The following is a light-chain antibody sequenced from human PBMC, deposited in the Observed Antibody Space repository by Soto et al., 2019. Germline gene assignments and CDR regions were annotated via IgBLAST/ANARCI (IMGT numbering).Light chain of an antibody. J-gene: IGKJ4*01. CDR3: QNYNTYPLT. V-gene: IGKV1-5*03. CDR1: PSISSW. CDR2: KAA. Sequence: DIQMSQAPSTLSASLGDRDTITCRAGPSISSWLAWYQQKPGKAPKLLIYKAARLESGVPSRFSGSGCGGEFSLTISSMKLDAFGTYYHQNYNTYPLTFGRGTMVDI.